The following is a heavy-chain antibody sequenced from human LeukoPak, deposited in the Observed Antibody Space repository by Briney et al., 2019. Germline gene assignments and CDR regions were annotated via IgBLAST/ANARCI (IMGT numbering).Heavy chain of an antibody. D-gene: IGHD6-13*01. CDR1: GGSISSYY. J-gene: IGHJ3*02. Sequence: SETLSLTCTVSGGSISSYYWSWIRQPPGKGLEWIGSIYYSGSTNYNPSLKSGGTISVDTSTNQFSLKLSSVTAADTAVYYCARHDSGSSYDAFDIWGQGTMVTVSS. V-gene: IGHV4-59*08. CDR3: ARHDSGSSYDAFDI. CDR2: IYYSGST.